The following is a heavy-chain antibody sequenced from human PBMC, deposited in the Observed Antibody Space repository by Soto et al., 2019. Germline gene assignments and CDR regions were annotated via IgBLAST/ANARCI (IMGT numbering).Heavy chain of an antibody. CDR1: GYTFTSYD. J-gene: IGHJ3*02. V-gene: IGHV1-8*02. Sequence: ASVKVSCKASGYTFTSYDINWVRQATGQGLEWMGWMNANSGNTDYAQKFQGRVTMTRNTSISTAYMELSSLRSEDTAVYYCAGCYSYDYGSIGAFDIWGEVTMVTFSS. CDR2: MNANSGNT. CDR3: AGCYSYDYGSIGAFDI. D-gene: IGHD3-22*01.